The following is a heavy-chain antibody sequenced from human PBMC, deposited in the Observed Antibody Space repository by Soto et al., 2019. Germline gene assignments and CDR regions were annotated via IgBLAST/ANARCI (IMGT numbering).Heavy chain of an antibody. CDR1: GGSVTSGSYY. CDR2: IYYSGST. J-gene: IGHJ4*02. CDR3: AVGRGLQWAFDY. D-gene: IGHD5-12*01. V-gene: IGHV4-61*01. Sequence: PSETLSLTCPVSGGSVTSGSYYWSWIRQPPGKGLEWIGYIYYSGSTNYNPSLKSRVTISVDTSKNQFSLKLSSVTAADTAVYYCAVGRGLQWAFDYWGQGTLVPVSS.